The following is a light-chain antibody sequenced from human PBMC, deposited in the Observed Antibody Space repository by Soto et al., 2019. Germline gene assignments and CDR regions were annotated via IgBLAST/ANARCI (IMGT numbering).Light chain of an antibody. V-gene: IGKV1-39*01. J-gene: IGKJ5*01. CDR3: QQSYSTPSIT. CDR2: AAS. Sequence: DIQMTQSPSSLSASVGDRVTITCRASQSISSYLNWYQQKPGKAPKLLIYAASSLQSGVPSRFSGSGSGTDFTLTISSLQPEDFATYYCQQSYSTPSITFGQATLLEIK. CDR1: QSISSY.